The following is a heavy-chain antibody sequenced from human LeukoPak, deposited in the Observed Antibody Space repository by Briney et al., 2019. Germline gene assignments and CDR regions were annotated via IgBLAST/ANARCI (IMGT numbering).Heavy chain of an antibody. Sequence: ASVKVSCKTSGYTFTSYDINWVRQATGQGLEWMGWMNPNSGNTGYVQKFQGRVTISRNTSTSTAYMELSSLRSEDTAVYYCARGQSGSTSAEYFQHWGQGTLVTVSS. CDR1: GYTFTSYD. V-gene: IGHV1-8*03. CDR2: MNPNSGNT. J-gene: IGHJ1*01. D-gene: IGHD1-26*01. CDR3: ARGQSGSTSAEYFQH.